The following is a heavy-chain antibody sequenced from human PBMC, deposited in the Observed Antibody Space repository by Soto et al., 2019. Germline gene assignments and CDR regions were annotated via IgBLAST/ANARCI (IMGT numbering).Heavy chain of an antibody. CDR3: ARVVRGVIRPFDY. CDR2: INHSGST. J-gene: IGHJ4*02. D-gene: IGHD3-10*01. Sequence: PSETLSLTCGVDGGSFSGYYCSWIRQPPGKGLEWIGEINHSGSTNYNPSLKSRVTISVDTSKNQFSLKLSSVTAADTAVYYCARVVRGVIRPFDYWGQGTLVPVSS. V-gene: IGHV4-34*01. CDR1: GGSFSGYY.